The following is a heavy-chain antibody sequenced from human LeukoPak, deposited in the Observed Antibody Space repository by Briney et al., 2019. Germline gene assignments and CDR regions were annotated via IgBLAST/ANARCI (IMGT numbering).Heavy chain of an antibody. J-gene: IGHJ3*01. Sequence: GRSLRLSCATSGFSFSAFGMNWVRQAPGKGLQWLAFISYDGKDEYYSDSVKGRLAVSRDNSKSTLYVQMDSLRTEDTAVYYCAKARGSGFQRGDAFDVWGQGTRVTVSS. V-gene: IGHV3-30*18. CDR1: GFSFSAFG. CDR2: ISYDGKDE. D-gene: IGHD6-19*01. CDR3: AKARGSGFQRGDAFDV.